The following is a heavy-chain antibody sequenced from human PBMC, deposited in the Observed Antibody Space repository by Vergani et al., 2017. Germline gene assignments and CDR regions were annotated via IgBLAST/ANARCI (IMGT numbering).Heavy chain of an antibody. V-gene: IGHV1-69*04. J-gene: IGHJ5*02. D-gene: IGHD6-19*01. CDR1: GYTFTKYA. Sequence: QVQLVQSGGEVKKPGASVKVSCKASGYTFTKYAISWVRQAPGQGLEWMGRIIPILGIANYAQKFQGRVRITADKSTSTAYMELSSLRSEDTAVYYCAREKPLGIAVADINWVDPWGQGTLVTVSS. CDR3: AREKPLGIAVADINWVDP. CDR2: IIPILGIA.